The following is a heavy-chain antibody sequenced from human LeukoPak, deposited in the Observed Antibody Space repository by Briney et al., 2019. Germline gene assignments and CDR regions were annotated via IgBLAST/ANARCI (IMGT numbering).Heavy chain of an antibody. J-gene: IGHJ1*01. CDR2: IYHSGST. V-gene: IGHV4-59*01. CDR1: GGSISTYY. Sequence: SESLSLTCIVSGGSISTYYWNWIRQPPGKGLEWIGYIYHSGSTNYNPSLQSRVTISVDTSKNQFSLNLNSVTAADTAVYYCARGGAARLHFQNWGQGTLVTVSS. D-gene: IGHD6-6*01. CDR3: ARGGAARLHFQN.